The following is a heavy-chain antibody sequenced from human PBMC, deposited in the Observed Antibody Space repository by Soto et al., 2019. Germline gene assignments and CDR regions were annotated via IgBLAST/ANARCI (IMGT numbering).Heavy chain of an antibody. V-gene: IGHV4-59*01. CDR1: GGSISSYY. CDR3: SRDLPRSCSGGSCYLGWFDP. J-gene: IGHJ5*02. Sequence: SETLSLTCTVAGGSISSYYWSWVRQPPGKGLEWIGYIYYSGSPNYNPSLKVRVTISVDTSKNQFSLKLSSVTAADTAVYYCSRDLPRSCSGGSCYLGWFDPWGQGTLVTVSS. CDR2: IYYSGSP. D-gene: IGHD2-15*01.